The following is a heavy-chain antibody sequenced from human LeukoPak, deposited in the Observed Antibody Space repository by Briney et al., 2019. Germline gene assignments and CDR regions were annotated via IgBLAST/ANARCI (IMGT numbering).Heavy chain of an antibody. CDR3: AREGIAARAGSNWFDP. J-gene: IGHJ5*02. CDR1: GGSISSYY. V-gene: IGHV4-4*07. D-gene: IGHD6-13*01. CDR2: IYTSGST. Sequence: SETLSLTCTVSGGSISSYYWSWIRQPAGKGLEWIGRIYTSGSTNYNPSLKSRVTMSVDTSKNQFSLKLSSVTAADTAVYYCAREGIAARAGSNWFDPWGQGTLVTVSS.